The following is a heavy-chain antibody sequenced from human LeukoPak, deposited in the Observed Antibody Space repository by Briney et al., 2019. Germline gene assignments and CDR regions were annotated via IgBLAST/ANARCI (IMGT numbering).Heavy chain of an antibody. CDR1: GFTFNSYS. CDR2: ISGSNSYI. D-gene: IGHD6-13*01. V-gene: IGHV3-21*01. Sequence: GGSLRLSCAASGFTFNSYSMNWVRQAPGKGLEWVSSISGSNSYIYYADSMKGRFTISRDNAKNTLYLQMNSLRAEDTAVYYCTREILAAGKTLTYWGQGSLITVSS. CDR3: TREILAAGKTLTY. J-gene: IGHJ4*02.